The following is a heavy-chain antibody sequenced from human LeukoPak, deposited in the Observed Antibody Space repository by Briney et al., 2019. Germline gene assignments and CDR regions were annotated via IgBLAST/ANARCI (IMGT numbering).Heavy chain of an antibody. CDR2: IYYSGST. CDR1: GASFSGYY. Sequence: PSETLSLTCAVYGASFSGYYWSWIRQPPGEGLEWIGYIYYSGSTNYNPSLKSRVTISVDTSKNQFSLKLSSVTAADTAVYYCARDRDGATLDYWGQGTLVTVSS. V-gene: IGHV4-59*01. CDR3: ARDRDGATLDY. J-gene: IGHJ4*02. D-gene: IGHD1-26*01.